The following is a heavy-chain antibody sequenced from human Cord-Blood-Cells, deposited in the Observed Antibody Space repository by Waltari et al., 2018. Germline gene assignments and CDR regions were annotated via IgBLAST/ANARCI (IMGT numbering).Heavy chain of an antibody. CDR1: GFTFSSYG. J-gene: IGHJ4*02. CDR2: IWYDGSNK. D-gene: IGHD3-22*01. CDR3: ARDLIYYDSSGYYPTFGY. V-gene: IGHV3-33*01. Sequence: QVQLVESGGGVVQPGRSLRLSCAASGFTFSSYGMHWVRQAPGKGLEWVAVIWYDGSNKYYADSVKVRFTISRDNSKNTLYLQMNSLRAEDTAVYYCARDLIYYDSSGYYPTFGYWGQGTLVTVSS.